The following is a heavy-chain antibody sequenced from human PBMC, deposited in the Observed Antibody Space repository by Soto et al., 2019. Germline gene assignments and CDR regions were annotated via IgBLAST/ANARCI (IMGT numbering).Heavy chain of an antibody. J-gene: IGHJ6*03. CDR2: IYYSGST. Sequence: SETLSLTCTVSGGPISSSSYYWGWIRQPPGKGLEWIGSIYYSGSTYYNPSLKSRVTISVDTSKNQFSLKLSSVTAADTAVYYCARSQLGYCSGGSCYTLYYYYYYMDVWGKGTTVTVSS. CDR3: ARSQLGYCSGGSCYTLYYYYYYMDV. V-gene: IGHV4-39*01. D-gene: IGHD2-15*01. CDR1: GGPISSSSYY.